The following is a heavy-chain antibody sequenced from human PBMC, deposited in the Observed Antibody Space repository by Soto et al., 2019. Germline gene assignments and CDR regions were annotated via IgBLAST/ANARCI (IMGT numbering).Heavy chain of an antibody. J-gene: IGHJ4*02. Sequence: QVQLVESGGGVVQPGRSLRLSCAASGFTFSSYGMHWVRQAPGKGLEWVAVISYDGSNKYYADSVKGRFTISRDNSKNTLYLRMNSLRAEDTAVYYCAKEGGQLWSIGIVDWGQGTLVTVSS. D-gene: IGHD5-18*01. CDR1: GFTFSSYG. V-gene: IGHV3-30*18. CDR2: ISYDGSNK. CDR3: AKEGGQLWSIGIVD.